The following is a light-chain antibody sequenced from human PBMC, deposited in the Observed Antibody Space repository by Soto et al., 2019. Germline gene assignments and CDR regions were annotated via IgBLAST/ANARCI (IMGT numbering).Light chain of an antibody. CDR3: QQYSTSPLT. V-gene: IGKV3-20*01. J-gene: IGKJ1*01. CDR1: LTVSDNY. Sequence: EIVLTLSPCTVSLSQGERATLSCRASLTVSDNYLAWYQQKAGQAPRLVIYGASSRATGIPDRFSASGSGTDFTLTISRLEPEDFAVYYCQQYSTSPLTFGQGTKVDI. CDR2: GAS.